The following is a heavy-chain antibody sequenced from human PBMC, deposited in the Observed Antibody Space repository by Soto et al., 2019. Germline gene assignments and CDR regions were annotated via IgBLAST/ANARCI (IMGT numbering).Heavy chain of an antibody. V-gene: IGHV4-59*08. J-gene: IGHJ4*02. CDR1: GGSISSYY. Sequence: QVQLQESGPGLVKPSETLSLTCTVSGGSISSYYWSWIRQPPGKGLEWIGYIYYSGSTNYNPSLKSRVTISVGTSKNQCSRKLSLKLSSVTAADTAVYYCARRWGDYFAYGGQGTLVTVSS. CDR2: IYYSGST. CDR3: ARRWGDYFAY. D-gene: IGHD3-16*01.